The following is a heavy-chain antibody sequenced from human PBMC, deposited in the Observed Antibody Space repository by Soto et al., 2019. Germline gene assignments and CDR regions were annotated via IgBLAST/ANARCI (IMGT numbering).Heavy chain of an antibody. J-gene: IGHJ4*02. Sequence: PGESLKISCKGSGYSFTSYWIGWVRQMPGKGLEWMGIIYPGDSDTRYSPSFQGQVTISADKSISTAYLQWSSLKASDTAVYYCARTPYYDSSGYTLSYWGQGTLVTVSS. CDR1: GYSFTSYW. D-gene: IGHD3-22*01. V-gene: IGHV5-51*01. CDR2: IYPGDSDT. CDR3: ARTPYYDSSGYTLSY.